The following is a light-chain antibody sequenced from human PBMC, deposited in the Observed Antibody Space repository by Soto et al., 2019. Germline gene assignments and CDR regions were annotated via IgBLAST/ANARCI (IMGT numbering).Light chain of an antibody. CDR1: QAMSTY. CDR3: QQLNGYKLA. V-gene: IGKV1-9*01. CDR2: SAS. Sequence: DIQLTQSPSFLSAFVGDTVTITCRASQAMSTYLAWYQQKPGKVPNLLIRSASTLQSGVPPRFSGGGSGTEFTLTISTLQPDDAGIYYCQQLNGYKLAFGGGTNVEIK. J-gene: IGKJ4*01.